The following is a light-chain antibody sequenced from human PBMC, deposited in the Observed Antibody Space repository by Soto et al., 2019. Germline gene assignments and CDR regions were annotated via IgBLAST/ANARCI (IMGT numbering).Light chain of an antibody. CDR3: QQSYSTPWT. CDR1: HSFSIY. V-gene: IGKV1-39*01. CDR2: AAS. Sequence: DIQMTQSPSCLSASVGDRVTITCRTSHSFSIYLNWYQQKPGKAPKLLIYAASSLGSGVPSRFSGSGSGTDFTLIISSLQPEDIATYYCQQSYSTPWTFGQGTKVEIK. J-gene: IGKJ1*01.